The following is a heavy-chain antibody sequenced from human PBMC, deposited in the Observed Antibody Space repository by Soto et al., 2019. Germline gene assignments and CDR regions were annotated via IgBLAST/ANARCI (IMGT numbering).Heavy chain of an antibody. CDR1: GGTFSSYA. Sequence: QVQLVQSGAEVKKPGSSVKVSCKASGGTFSSYAISWVRQAPGQGLEWMGGIIPILGTANYAQKFQGRVTXXAXEXXSTAYMELSSLRSEDTAVYYCAGGGGGSSTFYFDYWGQGTLVTVSS. CDR2: IIPILGTA. CDR3: AGGGGGSSTFYFDY. J-gene: IGHJ4*02. D-gene: IGHD2-15*01. V-gene: IGHV1-69*12.